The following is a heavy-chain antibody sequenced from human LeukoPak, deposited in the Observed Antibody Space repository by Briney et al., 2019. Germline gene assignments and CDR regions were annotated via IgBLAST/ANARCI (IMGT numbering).Heavy chain of an antibody. V-gene: IGHV3-13*01. D-gene: IGHD3-22*01. CDR2: IGPVGDT. Sequence: GGSLRLSCAVSGFTFSSYDMHWVRQRTGKGLEWVAGIGPVGDTYYPGSVKGQFIISRENDKGSLYLQMNTLRVADTAVYFCVRGSGHFDSGGYYVNPFDLWGQGTLVTVSS. CDR3: VRGSGHFDSGGYYVNPFDL. J-gene: IGHJ4*02. CDR1: GFTFSSYD.